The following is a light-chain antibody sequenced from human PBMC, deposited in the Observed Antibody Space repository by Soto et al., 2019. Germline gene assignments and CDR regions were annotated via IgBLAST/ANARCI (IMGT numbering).Light chain of an antibody. CDR2: EVS. V-gene: IGKV2D-29*02. J-gene: IGKJ5*01. CDR3: MQSTQLPPT. CDR1: ESLLHITGETF. Sequence: DVVMTQTPLALAVAPGQPASISCKSSESLLHITGETFLFWYLQKPGQSPQLLIYEVSTRVSGVPDRFSGSGSGTDFTLETSRVETDDVGIYYCMQSTQLPPTFGQGTRLEI.